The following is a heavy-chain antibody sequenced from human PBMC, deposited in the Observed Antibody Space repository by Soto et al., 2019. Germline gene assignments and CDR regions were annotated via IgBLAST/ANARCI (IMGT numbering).Heavy chain of an antibody. J-gene: IGHJ4*02. V-gene: IGHV3-53*01. Sequence: PGGSLRLSCAASGFTVSSNYMSWARQAPGKGLEWVSVIYSGGSTYYADSVKGRFTISRDNSKNTLYLQMNSLRAEDTAVYYCARSGAAAGFDYWGQGTLVTVSS. D-gene: IGHD6-13*01. CDR3: ARSGAAAGFDY. CDR2: IYSGGST. CDR1: GFTVSSNY.